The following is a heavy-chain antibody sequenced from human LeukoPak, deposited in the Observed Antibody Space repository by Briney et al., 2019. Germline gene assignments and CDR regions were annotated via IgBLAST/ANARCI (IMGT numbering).Heavy chain of an antibody. CDR2: ITGSGDST. CDR1: GVSFSSYA. J-gene: IGHJ4*02. V-gene: IGHV3-23*01. CDR3: AFGHHRQWLLADY. D-gene: IGHD6-19*01. Sequence: PGGSLRLSCAVSGVSFSSYAVGWVRQTPGKGLQLVSTITGSGDSTFYADSVNGRFTVSRDNSKNTLYLQMSSLRADNKALYYWAFGHHRQWLLADYWDQGTRVTVSS.